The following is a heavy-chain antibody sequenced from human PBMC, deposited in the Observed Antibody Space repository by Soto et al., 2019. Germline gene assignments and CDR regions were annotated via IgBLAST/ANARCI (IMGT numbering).Heavy chain of an antibody. CDR2: ISYDGSNK. Sequence: QVQLVESGGGVVQPGRSLRLSCAASGFTFSSYGMHWVRQAPGKGLEWVAVISYDGSNKYYADSVKGRFTISRDNSKNTLYRQMNSLRAEDTAVYYCAKDRTGWLLFEWSAFDIWGQGTMVTVSS. CDR3: AKDRTGWLLFEWSAFDI. V-gene: IGHV3-30*18. CDR1: GFTFSSYG. D-gene: IGHD5-12*01. J-gene: IGHJ3*02.